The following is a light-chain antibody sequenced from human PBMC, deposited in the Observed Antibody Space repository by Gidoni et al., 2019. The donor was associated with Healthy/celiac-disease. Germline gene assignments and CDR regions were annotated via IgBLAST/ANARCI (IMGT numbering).Light chain of an antibody. CDR3: QKSYSTPLT. J-gene: IGKJ4*01. CDR2: AAS. Sequence: IQMTQSPSSLSASVGDRVTITCRASQSISSYLNWYQQKPGKAPKLLIYAASSLQSGVPSRFSGSGSGTDFTLTISSLQPEDFANYYCQKSYSTPLTFGGGTKVEIK. V-gene: IGKV1-39*01. CDR1: QSISSY.